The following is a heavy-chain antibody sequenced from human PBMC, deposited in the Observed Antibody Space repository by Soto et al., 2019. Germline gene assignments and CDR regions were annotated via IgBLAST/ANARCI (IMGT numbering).Heavy chain of an antibody. Sequence: PSETLSLTCTVSGGSITSSSYYWGWIRQPPGKGLEWIGSIYYSGSTYYNPSLKSRVSMSVDTSKNQFSLKLSSVTAADTAVYHCARQGAYFHESSGYAFDYWGQGTLVTVSS. CDR2: IYYSGST. CDR1: GGSITSSSYY. J-gene: IGHJ4*02. CDR3: ARQGAYFHESSGYAFDY. D-gene: IGHD3-22*01. V-gene: IGHV4-39*01.